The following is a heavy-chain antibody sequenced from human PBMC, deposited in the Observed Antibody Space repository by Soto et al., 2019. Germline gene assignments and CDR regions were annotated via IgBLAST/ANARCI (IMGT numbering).Heavy chain of an antibody. J-gene: IGHJ4*02. CDR1: GYTFTSYG. CDR3: ARGRARIAVAGTRHLDDY. V-gene: IGHV1-18*01. CDR2: ISAYNGNT. Sequence: ASVKVTCKASGYTFTSYGISWVRQAPGQGLEWMGWISAYNGNTNYAQKLQGRVTMTTDTSTGTAYMELRSLRSDDTAVYYCARGRARIAVAGTRHLDDYWGQGTLVTVSS. D-gene: IGHD6-19*01.